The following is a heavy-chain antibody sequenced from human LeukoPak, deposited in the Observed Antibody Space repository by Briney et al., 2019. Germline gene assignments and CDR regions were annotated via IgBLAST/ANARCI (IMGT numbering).Heavy chain of an antibody. Sequence: SETLSLTCTVSGGSIRSYYWSWIPQPPGKGLEWIAYIYYSGSTNYNPSLKSRVTISVDTSKNQFSLKLSSVTAADTAVYYCARVYYSNSYDYWYFDLWGRGTLVTVSS. D-gene: IGHD6-13*01. J-gene: IGHJ2*01. CDR3: ARVYYSNSYDYWYFDL. CDR1: GGSIRSYY. V-gene: IGHV4-59*01. CDR2: IYYSGST.